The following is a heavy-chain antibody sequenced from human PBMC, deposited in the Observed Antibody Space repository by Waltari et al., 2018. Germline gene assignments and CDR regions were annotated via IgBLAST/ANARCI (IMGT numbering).Heavy chain of an antibody. D-gene: IGHD2-8*02. CDR2: INHGGNT. CDR1: GGSFNGYY. J-gene: IGHJ6*02. V-gene: IGHV4-34*02. CDR3: VRLEDCTGPGGNCYSGDSFAMDV. Sequence: QVQLQQWGAGLLQPSETLSLPCALYGGSFNGYYWGWIRQPPGKGLEWIGEINHGGNTNHNPSLRSRVTMLVDTSKSQFSLKLNSVTAADTAVYYCVRLEDCTGPGGNCYSGDSFAMDVWGQGTTVTVSS.